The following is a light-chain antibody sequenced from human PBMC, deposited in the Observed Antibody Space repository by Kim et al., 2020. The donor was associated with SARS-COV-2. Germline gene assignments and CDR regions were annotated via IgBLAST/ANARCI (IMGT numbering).Light chain of an antibody. CDR1: SGSIASNY. Sequence: NFMLTQPHSVSESPGKTVTISCTRSSGSIASNYVQWYQQRPGSAPTTVIYEDNQRPSGVPDRFSGSIDSSSNSASLTISGLKTEDEADYYCQSYDSSTWVFGVGTRLTVL. V-gene: IGLV6-57*04. CDR3: QSYDSSTWV. J-gene: IGLJ3*02. CDR2: EDN.